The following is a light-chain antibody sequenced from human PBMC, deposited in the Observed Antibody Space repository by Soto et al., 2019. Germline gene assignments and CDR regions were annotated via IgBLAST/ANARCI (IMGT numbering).Light chain of an antibody. CDR1: QSVSSSY. Sequence: EIVLTQSPGTLSLSPGERATLSCRASQSVSSSYITWYQQKPGQAPRLLIDGASSRATGIPDLFRGSGSGTDFTLTISRLEPEDFAVYYCQQYGSSSFTFGPGTKVDIK. V-gene: IGKV3-20*01. CDR2: GAS. J-gene: IGKJ3*01. CDR3: QQYGSSSFT.